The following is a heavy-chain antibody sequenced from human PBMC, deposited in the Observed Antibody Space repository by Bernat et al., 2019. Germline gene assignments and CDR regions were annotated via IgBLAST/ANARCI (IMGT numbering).Heavy chain of an antibody. D-gene: IGHD5-24*01. J-gene: IGHJ6*02. Sequence: EVQLLESGGGLVQPGGSLRLSCAASGFTSNSYAMNWVRQAPGKGLEWVSGISGSGDSTYYADSVKGRFTISRDSSKNTLYLQMNTLRAEDTAVYYCVRGEIGMDVWGQGTTVTVSS. CDR3: VRGEIGMDV. CDR2: ISGSGDST. CDR1: GFTSNSYA. V-gene: IGHV3-23*01.